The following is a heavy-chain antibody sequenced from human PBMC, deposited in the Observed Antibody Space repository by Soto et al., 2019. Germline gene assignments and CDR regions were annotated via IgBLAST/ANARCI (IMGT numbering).Heavy chain of an antibody. CDR1: GFTFSHYA. D-gene: IGHD1-26*01. CDR3: AKDGSHNFDY. J-gene: IGHJ4*02. CDR2: MSYDGSNE. Sequence: QVPLVESGGGVVQPGRSLRLSCAASGFTFSHYAMHWVRQAPGKGLEWVALMSYDGSNEYYADSVKGRFTISRDNSKNTLYLQMYRLRAEDTAVYYCAKDGSHNFDYWGQGTLVTVSS. V-gene: IGHV3-30*18.